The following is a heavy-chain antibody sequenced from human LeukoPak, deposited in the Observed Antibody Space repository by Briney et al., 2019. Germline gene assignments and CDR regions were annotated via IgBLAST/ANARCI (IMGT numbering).Heavy chain of an antibody. Sequence: ASVKVACKTSGYTFTSYDINWVRQATGQGLEWMVWMNPNSGNKGYAQKFQGRVTMTRNISISTAYMALGSLRSDDTAVYYCARGVGMVATISKKHFDYWGQGTLVTVSS. V-gene: IGHV1-8*01. D-gene: IGHD5-12*01. CDR2: MNPNSGNK. J-gene: IGHJ4*02. CDR3: ARGVGMVATISKKHFDY. CDR1: GYTFTSYD.